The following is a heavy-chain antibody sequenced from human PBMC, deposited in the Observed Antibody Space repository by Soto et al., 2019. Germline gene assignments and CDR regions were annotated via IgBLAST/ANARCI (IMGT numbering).Heavy chain of an antibody. CDR2: MNPNSGNT. Sequence: ASVKVSCKASGYTFTSYDINWVRQATGQGLEWMGWMNPNSGNTGYAQKFQGRVTMTRNTSISTAYMELSSLRSEDTAVYYCASLDSSGYYYHDAFDIWGQGTMVTVSS. CDR1: GYTFTSYD. CDR3: ASLDSSGYYYHDAFDI. D-gene: IGHD3-22*01. J-gene: IGHJ3*02. V-gene: IGHV1-8*01.